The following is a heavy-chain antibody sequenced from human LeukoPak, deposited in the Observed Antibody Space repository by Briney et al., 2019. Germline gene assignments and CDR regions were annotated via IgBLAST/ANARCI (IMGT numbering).Heavy chain of an antibody. J-gene: IGHJ4*02. Sequence: SQTLSLTCTVSGGSISSGSYYWSWIRQPAGKGLEWIGRIYTSGSTNYNPSLKSRVTISVDTSKNQFSLKLSSVTAADTAVYYCAGSGSYYFAYWGQGTLATVSS. CDR1: GGSISSGSYY. CDR3: AGSGSYYFAY. V-gene: IGHV4-61*02. CDR2: IYTSGST. D-gene: IGHD1-26*01.